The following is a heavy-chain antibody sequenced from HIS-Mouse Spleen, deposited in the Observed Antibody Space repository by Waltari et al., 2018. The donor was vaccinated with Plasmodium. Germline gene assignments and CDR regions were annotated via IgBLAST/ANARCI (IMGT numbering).Heavy chain of an antibody. Sequence: QVQLQQWGAGLLKPSETLSRTCAVYGGSFSGYYWGWIRQPPGKGLEWIGEINHSGSTNYNPSLKSRVTISVDTSKNQFSLKLSSVTAADTAVYYCASSGSGSYYYWGQGTLVTVSS. CDR1: GGSFSGYY. V-gene: IGHV4-34*01. D-gene: IGHD3-10*01. J-gene: IGHJ4*02. CDR2: INHSGST. CDR3: ASSGSGSYYY.